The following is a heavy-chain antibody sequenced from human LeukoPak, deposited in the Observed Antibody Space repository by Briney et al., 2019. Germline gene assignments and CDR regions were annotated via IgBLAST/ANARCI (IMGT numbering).Heavy chain of an antibody. Sequence: YGLHWXRXAPGKGLEYVSGITTNGISTFYANSVKDRFTISRDNSKNTLFLQMGSLRADDMAVYYCARGAYASGRPFDYWGQGTLVTVSS. V-gene: IGHV3-64*01. CDR2: ITTNGIST. CDR3: ARGAYASGRPFDY. J-gene: IGHJ4*02. CDR1: YG. D-gene: IGHD3-10*01.